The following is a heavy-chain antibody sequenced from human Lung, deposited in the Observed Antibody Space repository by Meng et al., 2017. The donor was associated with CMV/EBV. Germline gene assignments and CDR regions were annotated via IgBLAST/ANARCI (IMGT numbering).Heavy chain of an antibody. CDR2: ISSSGSTI. Sequence: SXKISXAASGFTFSSYEMNWVRQAPGKGLEWVSYISSSGSTIYYADSVKGRFTISRDNAKNSLYLQMNSLRAEDTAVYYCARDRGVVVPAAKYYYYGMDVWGQGTTVXVSS. D-gene: IGHD2-2*01. CDR1: GFTFSSYE. V-gene: IGHV3-48*03. CDR3: ARDRGVVVPAAKYYYYGMDV. J-gene: IGHJ6*02.